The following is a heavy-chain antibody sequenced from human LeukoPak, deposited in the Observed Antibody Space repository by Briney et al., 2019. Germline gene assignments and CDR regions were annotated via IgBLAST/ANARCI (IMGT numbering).Heavy chain of an antibody. D-gene: IGHD1-26*01. V-gene: IGHV1-24*01. CDR1: GYTLTELS. J-gene: IGHJ3*02. Sequence: ASVKVSCKVSGYTLTELSMHWVRQAPGKGLEWMGGFDPEDGETIYAQKFQGRVTMTEDTSTDTAYMELSSLRSEDTAVYYCATTWYSGITDAFDIWGQGTMVTVSS. CDR3: ATTWYSGITDAFDI. CDR2: FDPEDGET.